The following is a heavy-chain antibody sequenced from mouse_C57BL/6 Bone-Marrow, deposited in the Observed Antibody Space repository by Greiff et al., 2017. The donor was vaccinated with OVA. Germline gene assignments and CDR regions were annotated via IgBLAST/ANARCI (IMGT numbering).Heavy chain of an antibody. J-gene: IGHJ3*01. Sequence: VQLQQPGAELVRPGSSVKLSCKASGYTFTSYWMDWVKQRPGQGLEWIGNIYPSDSETHYNQKFKDKATLTVDKSSSTAYMQLSSMTSEDSAVYYGARLYPFAYWGQGTLVTVSA. D-gene: IGHD2-1*01. CDR1: GYTFTSYW. V-gene: IGHV1-61*01. CDR2: IYPSDSET. CDR3: ARLYPFAY.